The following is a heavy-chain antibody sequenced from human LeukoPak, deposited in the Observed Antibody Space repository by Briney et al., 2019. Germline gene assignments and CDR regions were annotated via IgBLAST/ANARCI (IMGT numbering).Heavy chain of an antibody. CDR2: TSSDGNIK. V-gene: IGHV3-30-3*01. CDR3: ARDPVPATARHFDY. CDR1: GFTFSSYA. J-gene: IGHJ4*02. D-gene: IGHD1-1*01. Sequence: RGRSLRLSCAASGFTFSSYAMHWVRQAPGKGLEWVAVTSSDGNIKFYADSVKGRFTISRDNHKNTLYLQMNSLRGEDTGVYYCARDPVPATARHFDYWGQGTLVTVSS.